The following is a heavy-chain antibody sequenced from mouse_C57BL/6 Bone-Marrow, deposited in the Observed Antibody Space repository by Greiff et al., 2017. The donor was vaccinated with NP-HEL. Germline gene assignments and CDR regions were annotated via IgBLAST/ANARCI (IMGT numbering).Heavy chain of an antibody. V-gene: IGHV5-4*01. CDR3: ARDTHYYGSSPGYFDV. CDR2: ISDGGRYT. CDR1: GFTFSSYA. J-gene: IGHJ1*03. D-gene: IGHD1-1*01. Sequence: EVKLVESGGGLVKPGGSLKLSCAASGFTFSSYAMSWVRQTPEKRLEWVATISDGGRYTYYPDNVKGRFTISRDNAKNNLYLQMSHLKSEDTAMYYCARDTHYYGSSPGYFDVWGTGTTVTVSS.